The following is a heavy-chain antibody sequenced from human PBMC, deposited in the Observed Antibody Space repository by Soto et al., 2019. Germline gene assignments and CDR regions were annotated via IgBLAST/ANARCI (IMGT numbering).Heavy chain of an antibody. V-gene: IGHV1-69*01. CDR3: ARDGYSSSPGESYYYYGMDV. CDR2: IIPIFGTA. Sequence: QVQLVQSGAEVKKPGSSVKVSCKASGGTFSSYAISWVRQAPGQGLEWMGGIIPIFGTANYAQKFQGRVTITADESTSTAYMELSSLRSEDTAVYYCARDGYSSSPGESYYYYGMDVWGQGTTVTVSS. J-gene: IGHJ6*02. D-gene: IGHD6-6*01. CDR1: GGTFSSYA.